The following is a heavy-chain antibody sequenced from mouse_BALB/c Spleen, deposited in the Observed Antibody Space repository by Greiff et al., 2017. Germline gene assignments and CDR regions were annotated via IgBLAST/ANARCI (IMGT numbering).Heavy chain of an antibody. V-gene: IGHV14-1*02. Sequence: EVQLQQSGAELVRPGALVKLSCKASGFNIKDYYMHWVKQRPEQGLEWIGWIDPENGNTIYDPKFQGKASITADTSSNTAYLQLSSLTSEDTAVYYCARAGDGYYWFAYWGQGTLVTVSA. D-gene: IGHD2-3*01. CDR1: GFNIKDYY. J-gene: IGHJ3*01. CDR3: ARAGDGYYWFAY. CDR2: IDPENGNT.